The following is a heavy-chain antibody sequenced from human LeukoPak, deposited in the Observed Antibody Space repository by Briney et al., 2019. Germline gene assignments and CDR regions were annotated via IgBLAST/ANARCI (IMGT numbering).Heavy chain of an antibody. Sequence: GGSLRLSCAASGFTFSSYAMSWVRQAPGKGLEWLSAISGSGGSTYYADSVKGRFTISRDNSKNTLYLQMNSLRAEDTAVYYCARESSSPDYYYYMDVWGKGTTVTVSS. V-gene: IGHV3-23*01. CDR3: ARESSSPDYYYYMDV. CDR1: GFTFSSYA. D-gene: IGHD6-13*01. J-gene: IGHJ6*03. CDR2: ISGSGGST.